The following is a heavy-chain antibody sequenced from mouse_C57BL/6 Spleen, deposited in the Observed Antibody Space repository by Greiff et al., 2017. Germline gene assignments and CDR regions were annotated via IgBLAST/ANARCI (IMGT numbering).Heavy chain of an antibody. V-gene: IGHV1-81*01. CDR1: GYTFTSYG. CDR2: IYPRSGNT. J-gene: IGHJ2*01. CDR3: ARAIPLYYYGSRGDFDC. Sequence: VQLQQSGAELARPGASVKLSCKASGYTFTSYGISWVKQRPGQGLEWIGEIYPRSGNTYYNEKFKGKATLTADKSSSTAYMELRRLTSEDSAVYFCARAIPLYYYGSRGDFDCWGQGTTLTVSS. D-gene: IGHD1-1*01.